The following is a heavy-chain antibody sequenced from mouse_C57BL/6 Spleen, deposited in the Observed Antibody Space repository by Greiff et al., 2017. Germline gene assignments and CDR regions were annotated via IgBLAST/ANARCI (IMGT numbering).Heavy chain of an antibody. J-gene: IGHJ2*01. CDR3: TESYFLYYFDY. CDR1: GFTFSNYW. CDR2: IRLKSDNYAT. V-gene: IGHV6-3*01. Sequence: EVKLVESGGGLVQPGGSMKLSCVASGFTFSNYWMNWVRQSPEKGLEWVAQIRLKSDNYATHYAESVKGRFTISRDDSKSSVYLQMNNLRAEDTGIYYCTESYFLYYFDYWGQGTTLTVSS. D-gene: IGHD2-12*01.